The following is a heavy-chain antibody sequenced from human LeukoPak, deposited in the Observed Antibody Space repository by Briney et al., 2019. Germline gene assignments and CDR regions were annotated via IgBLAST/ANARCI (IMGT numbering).Heavy chain of an antibody. J-gene: IGHJ4*02. Sequence: PGGSLRLSCAASGFILSSYWMSWVPQAPGRGRGWVTSIKEGRSEKYYVDSVKGRYTISRDSAQNSLYLQMNSLRAEDTAVYYCVRDSDRRSDYWGQGTLVTVS. D-gene: IGHD4-17*01. CDR3: VRDSDRRSDY. CDR1: GFILSSYW. V-gene: IGHV3-7*05. CDR2: IKEGRSEK.